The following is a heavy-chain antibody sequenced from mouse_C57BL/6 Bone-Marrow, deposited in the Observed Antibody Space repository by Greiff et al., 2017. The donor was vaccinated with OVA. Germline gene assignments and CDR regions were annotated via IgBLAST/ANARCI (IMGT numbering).Heavy chain of an antibody. D-gene: IGHD2-4*01. Sequence: VQLVESGPELVKPGASVKISCKASGYAFSSSWMNWVKQRPGKGLEWIGRIYPGDGDTNYNGKFKGKATLTADKSSSTAYMQLSSLTSEDSAVYFCARLDYDYYFDYWGQGTTLTVSS. CDR1: GYAFSSSW. CDR2: IYPGDGDT. CDR3: ARLDYDYYFDY. J-gene: IGHJ2*01. V-gene: IGHV1-82*01.